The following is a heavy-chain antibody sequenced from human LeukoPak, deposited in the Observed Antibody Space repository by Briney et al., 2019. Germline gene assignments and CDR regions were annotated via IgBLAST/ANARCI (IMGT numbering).Heavy chain of an antibody. CDR3: PRDACVSINCHESWFHP. CDR2: INCSGSTI. V-gene: IGHV3-11*01. J-gene: IGHJ5*01. CDR1: GFTFSDYY. Sequence: PGGTLKLSCAASGFTFSDYYMHWMRLAPGKGLEWLSHINCSGSTIYHADSVKCRFTISRDNAKNAVYLQMNSLRAEDTVRYYFPRDACVSINCHESWFHPWGQGTLVTVSS. D-gene: IGHD3-3*02.